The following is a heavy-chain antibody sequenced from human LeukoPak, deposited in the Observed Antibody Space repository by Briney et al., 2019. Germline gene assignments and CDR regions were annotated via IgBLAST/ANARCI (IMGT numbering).Heavy chain of an antibody. CDR3: AGDQVYAVFDY. Sequence: GESLRLSCAGSVFIFSDFYMNWIRQSPGKGLEWLAYISPSGSYTTYGDSVKGRFVISRDNTKNSVSLQMHRLRAADTAVYFCAGDQVYAVFDYWGQGARVTV. V-gene: IGHV3-11*05. CDR1: VFIFSDFY. CDR2: ISPSGSYT. D-gene: IGHD2-8*01. J-gene: IGHJ4*02.